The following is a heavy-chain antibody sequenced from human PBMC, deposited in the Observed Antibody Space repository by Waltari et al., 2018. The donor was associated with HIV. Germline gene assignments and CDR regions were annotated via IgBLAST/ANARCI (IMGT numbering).Heavy chain of an antibody. V-gene: IGHV4-38-2*01. CDR2: ASHSGDT. D-gene: IGHD3-3*01. J-gene: IGHJ2*01. CDR3: ARAGVVPALFDL. CDR1: GYSMNTDHY. Sequence: QVQLQESGPGLVKPSETLSLTCVVSGYSMNTDHYWGWIRQPPGKGLEWLGSASHSGDTFHNASLKSRVTISVDRSKNQCSLKVNSVTAADTAVYYCARAGVVPALFDLWGRGTLVTVSS.